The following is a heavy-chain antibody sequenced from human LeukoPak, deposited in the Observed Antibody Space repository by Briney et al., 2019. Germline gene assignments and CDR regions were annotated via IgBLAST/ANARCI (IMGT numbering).Heavy chain of an antibody. Sequence: SETLPLTCAVYGGSFSGYYWSWIRQPPGKGLEWIGEINHSGSTNYNPSLKSRVTISVDTSKNQFSLKLSSVTAADTAVYYCARVVPAVNAIGDWGQGTLVTVSS. D-gene: IGHD2-2*01. J-gene: IGHJ4*02. CDR2: INHSGST. CDR3: ARVVPAVNAIGD. V-gene: IGHV4-34*01. CDR1: GGSFSGYY.